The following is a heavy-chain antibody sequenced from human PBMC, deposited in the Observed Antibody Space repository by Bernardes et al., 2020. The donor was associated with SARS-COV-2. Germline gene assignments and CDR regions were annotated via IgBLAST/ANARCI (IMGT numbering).Heavy chain of an antibody. J-gene: IGHJ3*01. V-gene: IGHV5-51*01. Sequence: GESLKISCHDSGYSFTSHWIAWVRQMPGKGLEWMGMIYPDDSETRFSPSFQGRVTISADKSINTAYLQWTSLKASDTAMYYCATHSDSSERGAFGLWGQGTLVTVSS. CDR1: GYSFTSHW. CDR3: ATHSDSSERGAFGL. D-gene: IGHD6-6*01. CDR2: IYPDDSET.